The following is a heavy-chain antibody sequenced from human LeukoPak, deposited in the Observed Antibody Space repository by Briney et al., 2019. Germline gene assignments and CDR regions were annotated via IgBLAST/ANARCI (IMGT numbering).Heavy chain of an antibody. CDR1: GFTFSSHG. CDR2: ISPNGVIT. Sequence: PGGSLRLSCAASGFTFSSHGRNWVRQAPGKGLEWVSGISPNGVITYYADSVKGRFTISRDNSKNTLYLQMNSLRAEDTAVYYCAKEEGDYYYYYYYMDVWGKGTTVTISS. D-gene: IGHD4-17*01. V-gene: IGHV3-23*01. J-gene: IGHJ6*03. CDR3: AKEEGDYYYYYYYMDV.